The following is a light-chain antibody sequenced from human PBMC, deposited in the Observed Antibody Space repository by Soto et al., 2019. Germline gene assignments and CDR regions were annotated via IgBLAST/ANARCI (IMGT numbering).Light chain of an antibody. CDR3: TSYAGRNNVV. V-gene: IGLV2-8*01. Sequence: QSALTQPPSASGSPGQSVTISCTGTSSDVGGYNYVSWYQHHPGKAPKLMIYEVSKRPSGVPDRFSGSKSGNTASLTVSGLQAEDEVDYYCTSYAGRNNVVFGGGTKLTVL. CDR1: SSDVGGYNY. J-gene: IGLJ2*01. CDR2: EVS.